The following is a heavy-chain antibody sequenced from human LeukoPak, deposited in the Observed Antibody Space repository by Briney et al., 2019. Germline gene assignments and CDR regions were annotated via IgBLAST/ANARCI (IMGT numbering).Heavy chain of an antibody. CDR2: ISYDGSDK. Sequence: GGSRRLSCAASGFTISTYGMHWVRQAPGKGLEWVALISYDGSDKYYADSVKGRFTISRDNSKNALYLQMNSLRAEDTAVYYCARVLRDYDSRAYDAFDIWGQGTMVTVSS. CDR3: ARVLRDYDSRAYDAFDI. D-gene: IGHD3-22*01. CDR1: GFTISTYG. J-gene: IGHJ3*02. V-gene: IGHV3-30*03.